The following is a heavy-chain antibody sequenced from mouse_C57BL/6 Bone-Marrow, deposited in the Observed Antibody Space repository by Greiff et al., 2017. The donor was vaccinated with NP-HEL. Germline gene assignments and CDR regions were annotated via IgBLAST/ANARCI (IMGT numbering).Heavy chain of an antibody. V-gene: IGHV2-2*01. CDR3: ARKGIYQGYFDY. J-gene: IGHJ2*01. CDR1: GFSLTSYD. D-gene: IGHD2-1*01. Sequence: VQLQQSGPGLVQPSQSLSITCTVSGFSLTSYDVHWVRQSPGKGLEWLGVIWSGGSTDYNAAFISRLSISKDNSKSQVFFKMNSLQADDTAIYYCARKGIYQGYFDYWGQGTTLTVSS. CDR2: IWSGGST.